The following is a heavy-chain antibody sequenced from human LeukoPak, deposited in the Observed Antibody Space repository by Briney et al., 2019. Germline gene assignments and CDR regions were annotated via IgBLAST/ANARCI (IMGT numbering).Heavy chain of an antibody. D-gene: IGHD2-2*01. J-gene: IGHJ3*02. CDR2: FSSSTTII. Sequence: GGSLRLSCAASGFSLSSYGMNWVRQAPGKGLEWVSYFSSSTTIIYYADSAKGRFTISRDNAKNSLYLQMNSLRAEDTAVYYCARDECSSTSCYFDAFDIWGQGTMVTVSS. V-gene: IGHV3-48*04. CDR3: ARDECSSTSCYFDAFDI. CDR1: GFSLSSYG.